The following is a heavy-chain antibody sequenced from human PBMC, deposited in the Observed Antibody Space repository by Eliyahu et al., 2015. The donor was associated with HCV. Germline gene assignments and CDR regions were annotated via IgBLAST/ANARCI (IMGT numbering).Heavy chain of an antibody. Sequence: QVQLQESGPGLVKPSETLSLTCTVSGGSISSYYXTWIRXPAGKGLEWIGRIYSSGTTTYNPSLKSRVTMSVDTSKNQFSLNLTSVTAADTAVYYCARQIVVLSAGRPTYYYAMDVWGQGTTVTVSS. J-gene: IGHJ6*02. CDR2: IYSSGTT. CDR1: GGSISSYY. D-gene: IGHD2-15*01. V-gene: IGHV4-4*07. CDR3: ARQIVVLSAGRPTYYYAMDV.